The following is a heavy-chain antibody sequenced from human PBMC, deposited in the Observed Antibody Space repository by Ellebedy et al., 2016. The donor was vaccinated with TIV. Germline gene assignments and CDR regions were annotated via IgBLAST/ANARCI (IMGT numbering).Heavy chain of an antibody. CDR2: ISSSSSYI. CDR1: GFTFSSYS. J-gene: IGHJ3*02. CDR3: ARGQGYCSTTSCYRGGRAFDI. Sequence: GESLKISXAASGFTFSSYSMNWVRQAPGKGLEWVSSISSSSSYIYYADSVKGRFTISRDNAKNSLYLQMNSLRAEDTAVYYCARGQGYCSTTSCYRGGRAFDIWGQGTMVTVSS. V-gene: IGHV3-21*01. D-gene: IGHD2-2*02.